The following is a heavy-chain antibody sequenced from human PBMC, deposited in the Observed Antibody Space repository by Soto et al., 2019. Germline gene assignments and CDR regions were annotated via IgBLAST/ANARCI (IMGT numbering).Heavy chain of an antibody. CDR3: ARYNSYAIDY. CDR2: IHYSGTT. J-gene: IGHJ4*02. Sequence: SETLSFTCTVSGTSISSYYWSWIRQPPGKGLEWIANIHYSGTTNYNPSLASRVTLSVDTSKNQFSLKMTSVTAADRAMYFCARYNSYAIDYWGRGTLVTV. V-gene: IGHV4-59*01. D-gene: IGHD2-8*01. CDR1: GTSISSYY.